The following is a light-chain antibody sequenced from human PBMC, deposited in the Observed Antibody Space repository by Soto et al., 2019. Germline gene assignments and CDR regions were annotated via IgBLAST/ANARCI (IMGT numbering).Light chain of an antibody. J-gene: IGKJ1*01. CDR3: QQYYSAPPT. V-gene: IGKV4-1*01. CDR2: WAS. CDR1: QSVFSSSTNKNY. Sequence: DIVMTQSPDSLAVSLGERATINCKSSQSVFSSSTNKNYLAWYQQKLGQPPKLLIYWASTRESGVPDRFSGSGSGTDFTLTVSSLQAEDVAVYYCQQYYSAPPTFGQGTKVEI.